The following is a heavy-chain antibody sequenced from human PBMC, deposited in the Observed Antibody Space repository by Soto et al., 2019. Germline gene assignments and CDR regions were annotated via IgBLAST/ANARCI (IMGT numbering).Heavy chain of an antibody. J-gene: IGHJ3*02. CDR2: ISSSSSYI. V-gene: IGHV3-21*01. CDR3: ARGTPGDYYDSSGYLPLDAFDI. Sequence: GGSLRLSCAASGFTFSSYSMNWVRQAPGKGLEWVSSISSSSSYIYYADSVKGRFTISRDNAKNSLYLQMNSLRAEDTAVYYCARGTPGDYYDSSGYLPLDAFDIWGQGTKVT. D-gene: IGHD3-22*01. CDR1: GFTFSSYS.